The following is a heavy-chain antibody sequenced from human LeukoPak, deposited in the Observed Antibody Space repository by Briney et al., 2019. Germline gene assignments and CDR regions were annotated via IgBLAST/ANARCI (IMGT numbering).Heavy chain of an antibody. D-gene: IGHD2-2*01. CDR1: VGSVSSGSYY. J-gene: IGHJ4*02. CDR2: IYYSGST. V-gene: IGHV4-61*01. Sequence: SETLSLTCTVSVGSVSSGSYYWSWIRQPPGKGLEWIVYIYYSGSTNYNPSLKSRVTISVDTSKNQFSLKLSSVTAADTAVYYCARDRCSSTSCYVDYWGQGTLVTVSS. CDR3: ARDRCSSTSCYVDY.